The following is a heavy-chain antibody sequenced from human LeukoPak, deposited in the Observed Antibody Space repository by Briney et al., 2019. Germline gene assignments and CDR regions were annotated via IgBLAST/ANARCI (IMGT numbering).Heavy chain of an antibody. V-gene: IGHV1-8*01. D-gene: IGHD3-3*01. CDR3: ARGSWGSGYNWFDP. CDR2: MNPNSGNT. J-gene: IGHJ5*02. CDR1: GYTFTNYD. Sequence: ASVKVSCKASGYTFTNYDINWVRQATGQGLEWMGWMNPNSGNTGYAQKSQGRVTMTRNTSISTAYMELSSLRSEDTAVYYCARGSWGSGYNWFDPWGQGTLVTVSS.